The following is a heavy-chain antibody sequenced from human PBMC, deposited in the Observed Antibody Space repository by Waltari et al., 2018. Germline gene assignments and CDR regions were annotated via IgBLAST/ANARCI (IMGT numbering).Heavy chain of an antibody. D-gene: IGHD6-19*01. V-gene: IGHV4-39*07. CDR3: ALGSGWFDGYFDY. J-gene: IGHJ4*02. Sequence: QLQLQESGPGLVKPSETLSLTCTVSGGSISSSSYYWGWTRQPPGKGLEWIGSIYYSGSTYYNPSLKSRVTISVDTSKNQFSLKLSSVTAADTAVYYCALGSGWFDGYFDYWGQGTLVTVPS. CDR1: GGSISSSSYY. CDR2: IYYSGST.